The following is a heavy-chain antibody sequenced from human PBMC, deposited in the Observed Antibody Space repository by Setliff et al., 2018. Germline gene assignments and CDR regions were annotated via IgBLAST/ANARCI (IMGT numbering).Heavy chain of an antibody. J-gene: IGHJ4*02. V-gene: IGHV3-11*01. CDR1: GFSFSDYY. Sequence: GGSLRLSCAASGFSFSDYYMMWIRQAPGKGLEWVSYISNDAYTLHYADSRKGRLTISRDNSKNSVFLQMNSLSVEDTAVYYCARVHYETSTYSPTLFDHWGQGALVTVSS. D-gene: IGHD3-22*01. CDR3: ARVHYETSTYSPTLFDH. CDR2: ISNDAYTL.